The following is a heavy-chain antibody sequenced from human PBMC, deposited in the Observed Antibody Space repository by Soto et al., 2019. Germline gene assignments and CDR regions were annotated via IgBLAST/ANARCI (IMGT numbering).Heavy chain of an antibody. CDR1: GFTFSSYA. Sequence: PEGSLRLSCAASGFTFSSYAMSWVRQAPGKGQEWVSGISGSGDSTYYADSVRGRFTISRDNSKNTLYLQMNSLRAEDTAVYYCAKGVPGIAVAGTGYFQHWGQGT. V-gene: IGHV3-23*01. D-gene: IGHD6-19*01. CDR2: ISGSGDST. J-gene: IGHJ1*01. CDR3: AKGVPGIAVAGTGYFQH.